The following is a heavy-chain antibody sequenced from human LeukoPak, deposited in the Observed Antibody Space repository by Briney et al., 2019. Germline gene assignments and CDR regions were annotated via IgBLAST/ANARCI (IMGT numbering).Heavy chain of an antibody. J-gene: IGHJ4*02. CDR3: ARDLYCTNGVCFPTDY. CDR1: GFTFDDYG. D-gene: IGHD2-8*01. CDR2: RNGGST. V-gene: IGHV3-20*04. Sequence: PGGSLRLSCAASGFTFDDYGMSWVRQAPGKGLEWVSGRNGGSTGYADSVKGRFTISRDNAKNSLYLQMNSLRAEDTALYYCARDLYCTNGVCFPTDYWGQGTLVTVSS.